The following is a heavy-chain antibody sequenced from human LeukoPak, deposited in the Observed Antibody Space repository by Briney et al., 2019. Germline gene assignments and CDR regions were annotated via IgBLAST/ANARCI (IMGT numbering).Heavy chain of an antibody. CDR3: ARPRYCSSTSCLNWFDP. Sequence: ASVKVSCKASGYTFTGYYMHWVRQAPRQGLEWMGWINPNSGGTNYAQKFQGRVTMTRDTSISTAYMELSRLRSDDTAVYYCARPRYCSSTSCLNWFDPWGQGTLVTVSS. D-gene: IGHD2-2*01. J-gene: IGHJ5*02. V-gene: IGHV1-2*02. CDR1: GYTFTGYY. CDR2: INPNSGGT.